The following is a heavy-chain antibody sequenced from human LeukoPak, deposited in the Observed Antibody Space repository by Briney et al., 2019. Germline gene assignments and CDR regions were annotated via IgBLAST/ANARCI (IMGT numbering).Heavy chain of an antibody. J-gene: IGHJ6*02. D-gene: IGHD5-24*01. CDR3: ARASGEMATLHPLDLVYYGMDV. Sequence: GSSVKVSCKASGGTFSSYAISWVRQAPGQGLEWMGGIIPIFGTANYAQKFQGRVTITADESTSTAYMELSSLRSEDTAVYYCARASGEMATLHPLDLVYYGMDVWGQGTMVTVSS. V-gene: IGHV1-69*01. CDR1: GGTFSSYA. CDR2: IIPIFGTA.